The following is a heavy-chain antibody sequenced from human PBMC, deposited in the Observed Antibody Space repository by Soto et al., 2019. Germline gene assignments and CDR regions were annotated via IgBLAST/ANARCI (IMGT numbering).Heavy chain of an antibody. CDR1: GYSFTSYW. V-gene: IGHV5-51*01. Sequence: GESLKISCKGSGYSFTSYWIGWVRQMPGKGLEWMGIIYPGDSDTRYSPSFQGQVTISADKSISTAYLQWSSLKASDTAMYYCAGHWGWSSSSYWFDPWGQGTLVTVSS. CDR3: AGHWGWSSSSYWFDP. D-gene: IGHD6-6*01. CDR2: IYPGDSDT. J-gene: IGHJ5*02.